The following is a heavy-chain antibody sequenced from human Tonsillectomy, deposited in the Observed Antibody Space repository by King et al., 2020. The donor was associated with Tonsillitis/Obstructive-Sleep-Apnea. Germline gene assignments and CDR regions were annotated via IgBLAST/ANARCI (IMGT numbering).Heavy chain of an antibody. J-gene: IGHJ4*02. CDR2: IYYSGST. V-gene: IGHV4-39*01. CDR1: GGSISSPSYY. D-gene: IGHD3-16*02. Sequence: LQLQESGPGLVKPSETLSLTCTVSGGSISSPSYYWDWIRQPPGQGLEWIGSIYYSGSTYYNPSLKSRVTISVDTSNNQFSLKLSSVTAADTAVYFCAGGVVWGTYRYPYFDYWGQGTLVTVSS. CDR3: AGGVVWGTYRYPYFDY.